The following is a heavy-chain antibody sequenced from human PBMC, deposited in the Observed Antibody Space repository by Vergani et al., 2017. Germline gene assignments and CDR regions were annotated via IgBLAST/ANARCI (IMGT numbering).Heavy chain of an antibody. CDR2: IRGSGGST. D-gene: IGHD5-12*01. CDR1: GFTFNHYA. Sequence: EVQLLESGGDLVQPGGSLRLSCAASGFTFNHYAMNWVRQAPGKGLEWVSGIRGSGGSTYYAGSVKGRFTISRDSSKNTLYLQMNSLSAGDTAVYYCAKANPRNSGYDYLYYYHAMDVWGQGTMVTVSS. V-gene: IGHV3-23*01. CDR3: AKANPRNSGYDYLYYYHAMDV. J-gene: IGHJ6*02.